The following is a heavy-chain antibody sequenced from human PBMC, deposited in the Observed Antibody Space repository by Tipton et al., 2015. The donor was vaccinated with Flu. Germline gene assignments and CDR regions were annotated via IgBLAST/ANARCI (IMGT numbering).Heavy chain of an antibody. CDR2: ISDSGST. V-gene: IGHV4-34*01. CDR1: GDTLSGYH. Sequence: TLSLTCAVRGDTLSGYHWTWIRQPPGKGLEWIGEISDSGSTKYSTSLKSRVTVSVDTSKNQVSLKLSSVTAADTAVYYCARLEYCRGLCFRVDAFDIWGQGTMVAVSS. CDR3: ARLEYCRGLCFRVDAFDI. J-gene: IGHJ3*02. D-gene: IGHD6-6*01.